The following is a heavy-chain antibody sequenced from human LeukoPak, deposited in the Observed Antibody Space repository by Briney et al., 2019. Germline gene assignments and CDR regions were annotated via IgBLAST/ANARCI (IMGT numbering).Heavy chain of an antibody. Sequence: ASVKVSCKASGYTFTSYYMHWVRQAPGQGLEWMGIISPSGGSTSYAQKFQGRVTMTRDTSTSTVYMELSSLGSEDTAVYYCAREPIAHIAVAGTIDYWGQGTLVTVSS. CDR3: AREPIAHIAVAGTIDY. V-gene: IGHV1-46*01. D-gene: IGHD6-19*01. CDR2: ISPSGGST. CDR1: GYTFTSYY. J-gene: IGHJ4*01.